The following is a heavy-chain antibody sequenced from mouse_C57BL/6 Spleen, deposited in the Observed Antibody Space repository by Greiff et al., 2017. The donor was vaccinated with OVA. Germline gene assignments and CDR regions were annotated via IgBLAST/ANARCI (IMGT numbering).Heavy chain of an antibody. V-gene: IGHV1-59*01. Sequence: QVQLQQPGAELVRPGTSVKLSCKASGYTFTSYWMHWVKQRPGQGLEWIRVIDPSDSYTNYNQKFKGKATLTVDTSSSTAYMQLSSLTSEDSAVYYCARNYGSSLPWFAYWGQGTLVTVSA. CDR3: ARNYGSSLPWFAY. CDR1: GYTFTSYW. D-gene: IGHD1-1*01. CDR2: IDPSDSYT. J-gene: IGHJ3*01.